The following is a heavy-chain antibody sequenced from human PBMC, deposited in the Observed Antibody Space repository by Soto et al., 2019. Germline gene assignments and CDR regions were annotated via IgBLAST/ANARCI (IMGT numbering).Heavy chain of an antibody. CDR1: GYTLTELS. Sequence: ASVKVSCKVSGYTLTELSMHWVRQAPGKGLEWMGGFDPEDGETIYAQKFQGRVTMTEDTSTDTAYMELSSLRSEDTAVYYCAKEERLELRRHYYYGMDVWGQGTTVTVSS. V-gene: IGHV1-24*01. J-gene: IGHJ6*02. D-gene: IGHD1-7*01. CDR3: AKEERLELRRHYYYGMDV. CDR2: FDPEDGET.